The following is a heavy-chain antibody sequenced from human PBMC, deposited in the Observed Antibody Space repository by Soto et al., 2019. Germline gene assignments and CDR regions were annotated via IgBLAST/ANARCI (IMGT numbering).Heavy chain of an antibody. V-gene: IGHV3-33*01. J-gene: IGHJ3*01. CDR3: ARDSGHISTYVSDALDF. D-gene: IGHD3-10*02. CDR2: IWYDGRNI. Sequence: LRLSCSASGFNVNSYGVHWVRQAPGNGLEWVAVIWYDGRNIFYADSVKGRFTVSRDNSKNTVYFQMNNLRVEDTALYYCARDSGHISTYVSDALDFWGHGTMVIVSS. CDR1: GFNVNSYG.